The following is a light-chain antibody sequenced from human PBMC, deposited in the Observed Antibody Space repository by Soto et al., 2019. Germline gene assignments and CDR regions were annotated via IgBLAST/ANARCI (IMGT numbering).Light chain of an antibody. CDR1: QYISDF. CDR3: QQSYTTPLT. CDR2: AAS. J-gene: IGKJ4*01. V-gene: IGKV1-39*01. Sequence: DIQMTQSPSSLSASVGDRVTITCRASQYISDFLNWYQQKPGKAPVILIYAASTLQSGVPSRFTGSRSETNFTLIISSLQPEDFATYYCQQSYTTPLTFGGGAKVDIK.